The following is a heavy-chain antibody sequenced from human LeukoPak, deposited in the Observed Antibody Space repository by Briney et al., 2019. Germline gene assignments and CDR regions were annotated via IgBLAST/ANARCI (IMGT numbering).Heavy chain of an antibody. CDR3: GKDPNGDYVGAFDF. CDR2: ITGSGGTI. D-gene: IGHD4-17*01. Sequence: GSLRLSCVGSGFAFRNYSMTWVREAPGKGPEVVLSITGSGGTIRYADSVKGRFTISRDNSVDTLYLQMNRLSAEDTAVYYCGKDPNGDYVGAFDFWGRGTMVTVSS. J-gene: IGHJ3*01. V-gene: IGHV3-23*01. CDR1: GFAFRNYS.